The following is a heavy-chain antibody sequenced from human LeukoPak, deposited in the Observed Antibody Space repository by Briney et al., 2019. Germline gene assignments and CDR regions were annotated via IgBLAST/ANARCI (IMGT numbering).Heavy chain of an antibody. Sequence: SETLSLTCAVYGGSFGGYYWSWIRQPPGKGLEWIGEINHSGSTNYNPSLKSRVTISVDTSKNQFSLKLSSVTAADTAVYYCARRRGWYDAFDIWGQGTMVTVSS. V-gene: IGHV4-34*01. CDR1: GGSFGGYY. J-gene: IGHJ3*02. D-gene: IGHD6-19*01. CDR3: ARRRGWYDAFDI. CDR2: INHSGST.